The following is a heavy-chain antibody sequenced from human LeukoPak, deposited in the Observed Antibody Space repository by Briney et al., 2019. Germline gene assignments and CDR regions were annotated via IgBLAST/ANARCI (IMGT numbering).Heavy chain of an antibody. CDR3: ARDRRAYCSSTSCYPFDY. V-gene: IGHV3-48*04. J-gene: IGHJ4*02. D-gene: IGHD2-2*01. CDR1: GFTFSSYS. CDR2: ISSSSSTI. Sequence: GGSLRLSCAASGFTFSSYSMNWVRQAPGKGLKWVSYISSSSSTIYYADSVKGRFTISRDNAKNSLYLQMNSLRAEDTAVYYCARDRRAYCSSTSCYPFDYWGQGTLVNVSS.